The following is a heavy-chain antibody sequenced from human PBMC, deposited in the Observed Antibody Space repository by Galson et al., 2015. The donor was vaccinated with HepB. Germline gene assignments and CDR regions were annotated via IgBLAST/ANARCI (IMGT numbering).Heavy chain of an antibody. J-gene: IGHJ4*02. D-gene: IGHD6-6*01. V-gene: IGHV1-18*04. CDR1: GYIFTTNG. CDR2: ISINSGNT. Sequence: SVKVSCKASGYIFTTNGISWVRQAPGQGLEWLGWISINSGNTNYVERLQGRVTMTRDTSTSTAYMELRRLTSDDTVVYYCARDRSHSLDYWGQGTLVTVSS. CDR3: ARDRSHSLDY.